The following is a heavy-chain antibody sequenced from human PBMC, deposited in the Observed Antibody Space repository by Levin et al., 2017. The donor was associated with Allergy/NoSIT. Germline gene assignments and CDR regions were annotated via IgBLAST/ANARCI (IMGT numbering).Heavy chain of an antibody. J-gene: IGHJ4*02. Sequence: GGSLRLSCSVSGFTFSNYAMHWVRQAPGKGLEWVAAIWPGGSNTYNADSVKGRFTISRDNSKKMMYLEMNSLGAEDTAVYYCASEVATGYWGQGTLVTVSS. CDR1: GFTFSNYA. CDR2: IWPGGSNT. D-gene: IGHD2-15*01. V-gene: IGHV3-33*08. CDR3: ASEVATGY.